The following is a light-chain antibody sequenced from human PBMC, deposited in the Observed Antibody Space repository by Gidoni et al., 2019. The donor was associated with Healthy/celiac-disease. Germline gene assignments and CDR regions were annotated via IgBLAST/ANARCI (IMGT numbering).Light chain of an antibody. V-gene: IGKV3-11*01. CDR1: QSVSSY. J-gene: IGKJ3*01. CDR3: QQRSNWPPT. CDR2: DAS. Sequence: EIVLTQSPATLSLSPGERATLSCRASQSVSSYLAWYQQKPGQAPRLLIYDASNRATGIPARFSGSGCGTDFTLTISSLEPEDFAGDYCQQRSNWPPTFGPXTKVDIK.